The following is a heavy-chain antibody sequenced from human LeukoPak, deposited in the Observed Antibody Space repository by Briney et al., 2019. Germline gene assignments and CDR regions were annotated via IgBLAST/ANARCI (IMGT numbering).Heavy chain of an antibody. CDR2: IIPILGIA. D-gene: IGHD2-2*01. V-gene: IGHV1-69*04. CDR1: GGTFSSYA. CDR3: ATGLTVVPAARPFDWFDP. J-gene: IGHJ5*02. Sequence: SVKVSCKASGGTFSSYAISWVRQAPGQGLEWMGRIIPILGIANYAQKFQGRVTITADKSTSTAYMELSSLRSEDTAVYYCATGLTVVPAARPFDWFDPWGQGTLVTVSS.